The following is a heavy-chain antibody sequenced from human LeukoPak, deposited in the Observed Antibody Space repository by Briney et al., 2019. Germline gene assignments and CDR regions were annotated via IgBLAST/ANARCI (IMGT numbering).Heavy chain of an antibody. D-gene: IGHD3-22*01. Sequence: SETLSLTCTVSGSSISSYYWSWIRQPPGKGLEWIGYIYHSGSTYYNPSLKSRVTISVDRSKNQFSLKLSSVTAADTAVYYCARVTYDSSGYYFDYWGQGTLVTVSS. J-gene: IGHJ4*02. CDR1: GSSISSYY. CDR2: IYHSGST. V-gene: IGHV4-59*12. CDR3: ARVTYDSSGYYFDY.